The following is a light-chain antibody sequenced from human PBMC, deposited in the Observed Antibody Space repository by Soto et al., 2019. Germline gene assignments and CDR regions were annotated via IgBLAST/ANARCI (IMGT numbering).Light chain of an antibody. CDR2: GAS. V-gene: IGKV3D-15*01. J-gene: IGKJ1*01. CDR1: QSVSSN. CDR3: QQYNNWPPT. Sequence: EIVMTQSPATLSVSPGERATLSCRASQSVSSNLAWYQQKPGQAPRLLIYGASIRATGIPARFSGSGSGTEFTLTISSLQSEDFAFYYCQQYNNWPPTFGQGTKVEIK.